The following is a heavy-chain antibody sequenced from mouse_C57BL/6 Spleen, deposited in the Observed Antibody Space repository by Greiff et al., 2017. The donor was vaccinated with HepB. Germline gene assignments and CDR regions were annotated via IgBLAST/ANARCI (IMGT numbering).Heavy chain of an antibody. V-gene: IGHV14-3*01. D-gene: IGHD1-1*01. CDR1: GFNIKNTY. Sequence: VQLKESVAELVRPGASVKLSCTASGFNIKNTYMHWVKQRPEQGLEWIGRIDPANGNTKYAPKFQGKATITADTSSNTAYLQLSSLTSEDTAIYYCARNLGYGSSSFFDYWGQGTTLTVSS. CDR3: ARNLGYGSSSFFDY. J-gene: IGHJ2*01. CDR2: IDPANGNT.